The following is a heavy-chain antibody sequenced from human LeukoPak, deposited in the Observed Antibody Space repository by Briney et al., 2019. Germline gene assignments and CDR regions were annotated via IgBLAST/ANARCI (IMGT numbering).Heavy chain of an antibody. CDR1: GGSISSGGYY. V-gene: IGHV4-31*03. CDR3: ARAFYYDSSGYLGPAFDI. D-gene: IGHD3-22*01. CDR2: IYYSGST. Sequence: KASETLSLTCTVSGGSISSGGYYWSWIRQHPGKGLEWIGYIYYSGSTYYNPSPKSRVTISVDTSKNQFSLKLSSVTAADTAVYYCARAFYYDSSGYLGPAFDIWGQGTMVTVSS. J-gene: IGHJ3*02.